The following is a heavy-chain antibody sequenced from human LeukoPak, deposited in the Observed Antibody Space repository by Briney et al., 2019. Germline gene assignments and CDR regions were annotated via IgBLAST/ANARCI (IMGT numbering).Heavy chain of an antibody. CDR2: ISAYNGNT. J-gene: IGHJ4*02. Sequence: ASVKVSCKASGYTFTSYGISWVRQAPGQGLEWMGWISAYNGNTNYAQKLQGRVTMTTDTSTSTAYMELRSLRSDDTAVYYCAWAPATGYSSSWYLYWGQGTLVTVSS. CDR1: GYTFTSYG. V-gene: IGHV1-18*01. D-gene: IGHD6-13*01. CDR3: AWAPATGYSSSWYLY.